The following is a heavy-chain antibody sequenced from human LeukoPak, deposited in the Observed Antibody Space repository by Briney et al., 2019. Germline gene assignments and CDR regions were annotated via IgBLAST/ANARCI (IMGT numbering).Heavy chain of an antibody. CDR3: ASVIVGSNRIYFDY. D-gene: IGHD1-26*01. CDR2: IYYSGST. Sequence: SETLSLTCTVSGGSISSHYWSWIRQPPGKGLEWIGYIYYSGSTNYNPSLKSRVTISVDTSKNQFSLKLSSVTAADTAVYYCASVIVGSNRIYFDYWGQGTLVTVSS. CDR1: GGSISSHY. J-gene: IGHJ4*02. V-gene: IGHV4-59*11.